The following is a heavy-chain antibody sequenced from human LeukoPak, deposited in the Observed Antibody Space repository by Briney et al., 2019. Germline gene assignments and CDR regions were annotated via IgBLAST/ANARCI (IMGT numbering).Heavy chain of an antibody. CDR3: ARDRVVPAARGRYFDY. D-gene: IGHD2-2*01. Sequence: GGSLRLSYAAPGFTFSSYWMSWVRQAPGKVLEWVANIKQDGSEKYYVDSVKGRFTISRDNAKNSLYLQMNSLRVEDTAVYYCARDRVVPAARGRYFDYWGQGTLVTVSS. CDR1: GFTFSSYW. V-gene: IGHV3-7*01. CDR2: IKQDGSEK. J-gene: IGHJ4*02.